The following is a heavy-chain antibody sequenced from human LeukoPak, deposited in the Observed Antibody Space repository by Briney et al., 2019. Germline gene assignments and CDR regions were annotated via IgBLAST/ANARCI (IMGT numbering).Heavy chain of an antibody. CDR3: ARDRYTVVSWYFDL. V-gene: IGHV4-31*03. Sequence: SETLSLTCTVSGGSISSGGYYWSWIRQHPGKGLEWIVYIYYSGSTYYNPSLKSRVTISVDTSKNQFSLKLSSVTAADTAVYYCARDRYTVVSWYFDLWGRGTLVTVAS. CDR2: IYYSGST. D-gene: IGHD4-23*01. J-gene: IGHJ2*01. CDR1: GGSISSGGYY.